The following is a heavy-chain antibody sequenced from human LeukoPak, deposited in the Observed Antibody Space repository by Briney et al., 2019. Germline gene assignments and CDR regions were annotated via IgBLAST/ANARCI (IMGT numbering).Heavy chain of an antibody. D-gene: IGHD6-19*01. CDR1: GFSFSDYN. J-gene: IGHJ4*02. Sequence: QPGRSLRLSCAASGFSFSDYNMHWVRQAPGKGLEWMAVISYNGINEYYADSVKGRFTISRDNSKSTLLLQMNSLRAEDTAVYYCAKVRWDNSGWYYLDSWGQGTLVTVSS. CDR3: AKVRWDNSGWYYLDS. V-gene: IGHV3-30*18. CDR2: ISYNGINE.